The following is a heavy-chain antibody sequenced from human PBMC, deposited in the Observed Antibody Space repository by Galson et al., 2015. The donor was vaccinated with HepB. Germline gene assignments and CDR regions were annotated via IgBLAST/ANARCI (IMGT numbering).Heavy chain of an antibody. Sequence: SLRLSCAASGFTFSSYAMHWVRQAPGKGLEWVAVISYDGSNKYYADSVKGRFTISRDNSKNTLYLQMNSLRAEDTAVYYCARENGYYDILKYPLFDPWGQGTLVTVSS. CDR2: ISYDGSNK. J-gene: IGHJ5*02. CDR3: ARENGYYDILKYPLFDP. D-gene: IGHD3-9*01. CDR1: GFTFSSYA. V-gene: IGHV3-30*04.